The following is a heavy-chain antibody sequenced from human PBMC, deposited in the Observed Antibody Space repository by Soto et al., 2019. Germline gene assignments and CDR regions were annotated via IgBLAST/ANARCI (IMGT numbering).Heavy chain of an antibody. Sequence: PSETLSLTCTVSGASINTYYWSWIRQPPGKGLEWFGYFYYSGSTYYNSSLKSRVTISVDTSKNQFSLKLSSVTAADTAVYYCAREHEGYYDSSGYGEENAFDIWGQGTMVTVSS. V-gene: IGHV4-59*12. D-gene: IGHD3-22*01. CDR3: AREHEGYYDSSGYGEENAFDI. J-gene: IGHJ3*02. CDR2: FYYSGST. CDR1: GASINTYY.